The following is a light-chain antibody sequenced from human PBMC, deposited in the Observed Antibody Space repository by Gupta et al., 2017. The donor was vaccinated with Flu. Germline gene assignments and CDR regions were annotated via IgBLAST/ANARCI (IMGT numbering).Light chain of an antibody. CDR1: TSNIGSNY. V-gene: IGLV1-47*01. CDR2: RND. Sequence: QSVLTQPPSASGTPGPRVTISCAASTSNIGSNYVFWYQQLPGTAPKLLIYRNDQRPSGVPDRFSGSKSVTSASLAISGLRAEDEADYYCAPCDDSRSEWVFGGGTKLTVL. J-gene: IGLJ3*02. CDR3: APCDDSRSEWV.